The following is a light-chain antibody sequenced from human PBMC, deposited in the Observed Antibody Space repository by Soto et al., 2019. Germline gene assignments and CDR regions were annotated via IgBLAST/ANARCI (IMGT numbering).Light chain of an antibody. CDR1: QGISSW. CDR2: AAS. V-gene: IGKV1D-16*01. Sequence: DIQITQSPSSMSASVGDRVTITCRASQGISSWLAWYQQKPGKAPKLLIYAASSLQSGVPSRFSGSGPGTDFTLTISGLQPGDSATYYCQQYNSYSPTFGQGTKVDIK. J-gene: IGKJ1*01. CDR3: QQYNSYSPT.